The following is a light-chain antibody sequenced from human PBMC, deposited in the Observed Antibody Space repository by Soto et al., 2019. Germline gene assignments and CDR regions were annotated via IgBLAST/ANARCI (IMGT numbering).Light chain of an antibody. Sequence: EVVWTQSPGTRSLSPGERATLSCRASQTISSASLAWYQQKPGQAPRLLIYLATPRAPGIPDRFSGGGSGTDFTLTISRLEPEDLAVYHCQHFGTSSWTFGQGTKVEIK. CDR3: QHFGTSSWT. V-gene: IGKV3-20*01. CDR1: QTISSAS. CDR2: LAT. J-gene: IGKJ1*01.